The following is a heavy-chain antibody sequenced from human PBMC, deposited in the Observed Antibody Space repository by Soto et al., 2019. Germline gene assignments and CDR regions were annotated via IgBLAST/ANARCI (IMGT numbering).Heavy chain of an antibody. Sequence: QVQLVESGGGVVQPGRSLRLSCAASGFTFSSYGMHWVRRAPGKGLEWVAVIWYDGSNKYYADSVKGRFTISRDNSKNTLYLQMNSLRAEDTAVYYCARTNCGGDCYSLYYFDYWGQGTLVTVSS. CDR2: IWYDGSNK. V-gene: IGHV3-33*01. CDR3: ARTNCGGDCYSLYYFDY. CDR1: GFTFSSYG. D-gene: IGHD2-21*02. J-gene: IGHJ4*02.